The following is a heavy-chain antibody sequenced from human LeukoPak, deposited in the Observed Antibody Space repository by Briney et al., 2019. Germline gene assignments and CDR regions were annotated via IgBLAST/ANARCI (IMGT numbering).Heavy chain of an antibody. D-gene: IGHD3-22*01. CDR3: ATGGHVRVYDSSAYYGHY. CDR1: GYTSTSYY. V-gene: IGHV1-46*01. Sequence: ASVKVSCKASGYTSTSYYMYWVRQAPGQGLEWMGIINPNRGSTSYAQKFQGRVTMTRDMSTSTVYMELSSLRSEDTAVYYCATGGHVRVYDSSAYYGHYWGQGTLVTVSS. J-gene: IGHJ4*02. CDR2: INPNRGST.